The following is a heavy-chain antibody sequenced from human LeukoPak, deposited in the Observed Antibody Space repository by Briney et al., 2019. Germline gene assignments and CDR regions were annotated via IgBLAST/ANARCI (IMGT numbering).Heavy chain of an antibody. D-gene: IGHD3-10*01. CDR1: GDSISSVNYY. V-gene: IGHV4-61*02. CDR3: AGSRGLWFGESPDYFEY. CDR2: IYTSGNT. J-gene: IGHJ4*02. Sequence: TSETLFLTCTVSGDSISSVNYYWSWIRQPAGKGLEWIGRIYTSGNTNYNPSLKSRITISVDTSKNQFSLKLRSVTAADTAVYYCAGSRGLWFGESPDYFEYWGQGTLVTVSS.